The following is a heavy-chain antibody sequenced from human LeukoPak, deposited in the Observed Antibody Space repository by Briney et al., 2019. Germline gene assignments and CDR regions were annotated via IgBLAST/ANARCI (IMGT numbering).Heavy chain of an antibody. CDR1: GFTFSSYA. V-gene: IGHV3-66*01. CDR2: IYSGGST. CDR3: ARDRDSSGWYYFDY. D-gene: IGHD6-19*01. J-gene: IGHJ4*02. Sequence: GVFLRLSCAASGFTFSSYAMSWVRQAPGKGLEWVAVIYSGGSTYYADSVKGRFTISRDNSKNTLYLQMNSLRAKDTAVYYCARDRDSSGWYYFDYWGQGTLVTVSS.